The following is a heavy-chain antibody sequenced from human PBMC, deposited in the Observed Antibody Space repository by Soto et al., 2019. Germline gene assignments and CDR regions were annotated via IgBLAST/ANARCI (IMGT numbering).Heavy chain of an antibody. D-gene: IGHD4-17*01. J-gene: IGHJ3*02. CDR2: ISYDGSNK. V-gene: IGHV3-30-3*01. Sequence: GGSLRLSCADSGFTFSSYAMHWVRQAPGKGLEWVAVISYDGSNKYYADSVKGRFTISRDNSKNTLYLQMNSLRAEDTAVYYCARDSQYGDYHDAFDIWGQGTMVTVSS. CDR3: ARDSQYGDYHDAFDI. CDR1: GFTFSSYA.